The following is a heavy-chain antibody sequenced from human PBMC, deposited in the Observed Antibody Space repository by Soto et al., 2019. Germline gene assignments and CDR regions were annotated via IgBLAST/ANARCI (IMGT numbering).Heavy chain of an antibody. J-gene: IGHJ4*02. CDR1: GGSISSSSFH. V-gene: IGHV4-39*06. D-gene: IGHD6-13*01. Sequence: SETLSLTCTVSGGSISSSSFHWGWIRQPPGKGLEWIGSIYYSGSTYYSPSLKSRVTMTRDTSTSTVDMEVSSLRFEDTAVYYCARALTMYSRFDYWGQGTLVTVS. CDR2: IYYSGST. CDR3: ARALTMYSRFDY.